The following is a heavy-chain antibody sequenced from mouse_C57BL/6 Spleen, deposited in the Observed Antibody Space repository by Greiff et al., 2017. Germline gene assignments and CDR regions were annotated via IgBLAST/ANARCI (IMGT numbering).Heavy chain of an antibody. V-gene: IGHV1-69*01. J-gene: IGHJ4*01. Sequence: QVQLQQPGAELVMPGASVKLSCKASGYTFTSYWMHWVKQRPGQGLEWIGEIDPSDSYTNYNQKFKGKSTLAVDKSSIAAYMHLSSLTAEDSAVYYCARSDSYYAMDYWGQGTSVTVSS. CDR3: ARSDSYYAMDY. CDR2: IDPSDSYT. CDR1: GYTFTSYW.